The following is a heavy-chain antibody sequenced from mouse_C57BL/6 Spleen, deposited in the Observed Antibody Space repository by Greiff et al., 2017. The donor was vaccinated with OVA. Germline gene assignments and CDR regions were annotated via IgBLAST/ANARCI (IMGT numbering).Heavy chain of an antibody. Sequence: VQVVESGPELVKPGASVKISCKASGYAFSSSWMNWVKQRPGKGLEWIGRIYPGDGDTNYNGKFKGKATLTADKSSSTAYMQLSSLTSEDSAVYFCARTPNYYGSSSFDYWGQGTTLTVSS. CDR3: ARTPNYYGSSSFDY. CDR1: GYAFSSSW. D-gene: IGHD1-1*01. J-gene: IGHJ2*01. V-gene: IGHV1-82*01. CDR2: IYPGDGDT.